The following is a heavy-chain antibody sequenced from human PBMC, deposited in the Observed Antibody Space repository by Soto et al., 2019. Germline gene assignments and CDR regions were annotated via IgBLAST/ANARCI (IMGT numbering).Heavy chain of an antibody. CDR2: INPNSGGT. J-gene: IGHJ3*02. Sequence: ASVKVSCKASGYTFTGYYMHWVRQAPGQGLEWMGWINPNSGGTNYAQKFQGWVTMTRDTSISTAYMELSRLRSDDTAVYYCARDRVDDSSCYSPHDAFDIWGQGTMVTVSS. V-gene: IGHV1-2*04. CDR3: ARDRVDDSSCYSPHDAFDI. CDR1: GYTFTGYY. D-gene: IGHD3-22*01.